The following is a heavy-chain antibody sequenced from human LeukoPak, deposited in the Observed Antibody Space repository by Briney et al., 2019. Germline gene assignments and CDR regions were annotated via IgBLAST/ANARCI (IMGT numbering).Heavy chain of an antibody. V-gene: IGHV3-20*04. Sequence: GGSLRLSCAASGFTFDDYGMSWVRQAPGKGLEWVSDINWNGGSTGYADSVKGRFTISRDNAKNSLYLQMNSLRAEDTALDYCARGQGITKIVVVPYYFDYWGQGTLVTVSS. CDR1: GFTFDDYG. CDR3: ARGQGITKIVVVPYYFDY. D-gene: IGHD3-22*01. CDR2: INWNGGST. J-gene: IGHJ4*02.